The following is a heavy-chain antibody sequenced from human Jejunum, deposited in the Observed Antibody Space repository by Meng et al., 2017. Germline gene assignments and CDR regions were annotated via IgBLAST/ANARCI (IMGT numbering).Heavy chain of an antibody. J-gene: IGHJ4*02. D-gene: IGHD2-2*01. CDR1: GYSFTGYY. Sequence: QVQLVQSGAEVKKPGASVQVSCKASGYSFTGYYMHWVRQAPGQGLEWLGRINTYSGDTNYAQKFQGRVTMTRDTSISTAYMELSSLSSDDTALYYCASNTDCTSTSCYAYWGQGTLVTVSS. V-gene: IGHV1-2*06. CDR3: ASNTDCTSTSCYAY. CDR2: INTYSGDT.